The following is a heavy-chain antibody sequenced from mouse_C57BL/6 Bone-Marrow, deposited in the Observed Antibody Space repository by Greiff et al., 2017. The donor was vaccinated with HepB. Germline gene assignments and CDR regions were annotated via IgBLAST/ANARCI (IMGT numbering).Heavy chain of an antibody. D-gene: IGHD3-3*01. CDR3: ARDAGAGYWYFDV. CDR1: GFTFSDFY. J-gene: IGHJ1*03. V-gene: IGHV7-1*01. CDR2: SRNKANDYTT. Sequence: DVKLVDSGGGLVQSGRSLRLSCATSGFTFSDFYMEWVRQAPGKGLEWIAASRNKANDYTTEYSASVKGRFIVSRDTSQSILYLQMNALRAEDTAIYYCARDAGAGYWYFDVWGTGTTVTVSS.